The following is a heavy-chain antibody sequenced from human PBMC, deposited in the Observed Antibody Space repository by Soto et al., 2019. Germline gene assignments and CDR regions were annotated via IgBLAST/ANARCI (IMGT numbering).Heavy chain of an antibody. V-gene: IGHV1-46*01. CDR1: GYTFTSYS. J-gene: IGHJ4*02. Sequence: QVQLVQSGAEVKKPGASVNISCKASGYTFTSYSMHWVRQAPGQGLEWMGLIHPGGGSTSYAQKFQGRVTMTRDTSTSTVYMELTSLRSEDTAVYYCARDPYSSGWYNYFDFWGQGTLLTVSS. D-gene: IGHD6-19*01. CDR2: IHPGGGST. CDR3: ARDPYSSGWYNYFDF.